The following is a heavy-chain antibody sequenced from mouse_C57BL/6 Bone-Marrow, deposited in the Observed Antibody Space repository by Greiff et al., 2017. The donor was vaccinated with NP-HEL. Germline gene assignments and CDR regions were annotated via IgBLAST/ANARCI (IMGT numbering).Heavy chain of an antibody. Sequence: EVQLHQSGPELVKPGASVKISCKASGYTFTDYYMNWVKQSHGKSLEWIGDINPNNGGTSYNQKFKGKATLTVDKSSSTAYMELRSLTSEDSAVYYCARALLRSPYYFDYWGQGTTLTVSS. J-gene: IGHJ2*01. CDR2: INPNNGGT. D-gene: IGHD1-1*01. V-gene: IGHV1-26*01. CDR1: GYTFTDYY. CDR3: ARALLRSPYYFDY.